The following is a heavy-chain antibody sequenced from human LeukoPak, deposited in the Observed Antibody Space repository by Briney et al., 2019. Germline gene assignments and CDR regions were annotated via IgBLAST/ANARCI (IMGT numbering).Heavy chain of an antibody. V-gene: IGHV4-30-2*01. CDR1: GGSISSGGYS. CDR2: IYHSGST. CDR3: ARGHYYDSSGYKH. D-gene: IGHD3-22*01. J-gene: IGHJ1*01. Sequence: PSETLSLTCAVSGGSISSGGYSWSWIRQPPGKGLEWIGYIYHSGSTYYNPSLKSRVTISVDRSKNQFSLKLSSVTAADTAVYYCARGHYYDSSGYKHWGQGTLVTVSS.